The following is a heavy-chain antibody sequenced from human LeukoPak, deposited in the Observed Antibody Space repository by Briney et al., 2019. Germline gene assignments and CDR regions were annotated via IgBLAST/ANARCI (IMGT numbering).Heavy chain of an antibody. J-gene: IGHJ4*02. Sequence: SETLSLTCTVSGGSISSSSYYWGWIRQPPGKGLEWIGSIYYSGSTYYNPSLKSRVTISVDTSKNQFSLKLGSVTAADTAVYYCARQQLDFDYWGQGTLVTVSS. CDR2: IYYSGST. D-gene: IGHD6-13*01. V-gene: IGHV4-39*01. CDR1: GGSISSSSYY. CDR3: ARQQLDFDY.